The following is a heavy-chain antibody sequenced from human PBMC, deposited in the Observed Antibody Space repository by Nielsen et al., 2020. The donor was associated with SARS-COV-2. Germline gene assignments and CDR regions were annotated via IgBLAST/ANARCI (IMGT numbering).Heavy chain of an antibody. Sequence: GESLKISCAASGFTLSSYAMHWVRQAPGKGLEWVAVISYDGSNKYYADSVKGRFTISRDNSKNTLYLQMNSLRAEDTAVYYCARDQATVTDDAFDIWGQGTMVTVSS. J-gene: IGHJ3*02. D-gene: IGHD4-17*01. CDR2: ISYDGSNK. CDR1: GFTLSSYA. V-gene: IGHV3-30-3*01. CDR3: ARDQATVTDDAFDI.